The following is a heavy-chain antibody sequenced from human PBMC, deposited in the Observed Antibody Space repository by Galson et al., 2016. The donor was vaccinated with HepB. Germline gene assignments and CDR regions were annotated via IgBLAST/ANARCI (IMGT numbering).Heavy chain of an antibody. CDR2: ISAANGST. D-gene: IGHD3-3*01. V-gene: IGHV1-18*01. Sequence: SGAEVKKPEASVKVACQASGYAYTSYGINWLRQAPGQGPEWMGWISAANGSTLYAPKFQGRVTLTTDTSTSTAYMELTSLKSDDTAVYYCARSSFGVSNPWGQGTLVTVSS. CDR1: GYAYTSYG. J-gene: IGHJ5*02. CDR3: ARSSFGVSNP.